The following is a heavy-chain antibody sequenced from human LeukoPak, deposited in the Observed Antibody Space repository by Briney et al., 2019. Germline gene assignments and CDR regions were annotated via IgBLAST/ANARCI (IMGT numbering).Heavy chain of an antibody. J-gene: IGHJ3*01. D-gene: IGHD3-22*01. CDR3: ARDYTDGYNRRDAFDV. V-gene: IGHV1-2*02. Sequence: ASVKVSCKASGYSFSDFYIHWVRQAPGQGLEWMGWINPKSGDTAYAERFRGRVTMTRDTSFNTVYLELTSLYSDDTAVFYCARDYTDGYNRRDAFDVWRQGTTLIDSS. CDR1: GYSFSDFY. CDR2: INPKSGDT.